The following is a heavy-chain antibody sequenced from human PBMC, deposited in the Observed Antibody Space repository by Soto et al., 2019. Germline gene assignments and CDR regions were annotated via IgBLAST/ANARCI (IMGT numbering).Heavy chain of an antibody. CDR2: ITYDGSNK. CDR1: GFPFNSYT. CDR3: ARASQEYDILTGYFFDY. V-gene: IGHV3-33*08. J-gene: IGHJ4*02. D-gene: IGHD3-9*01. Sequence: GGSLRLSCAASGFPFNSYTMTWVRQAPGMGLEWVAVITYDGSNKYYADSVKGRFTISRDNSKNTLYLQMNSLRAEDTAVYYCARASQEYDILTGYFFDYWGQGTLVTVSS.